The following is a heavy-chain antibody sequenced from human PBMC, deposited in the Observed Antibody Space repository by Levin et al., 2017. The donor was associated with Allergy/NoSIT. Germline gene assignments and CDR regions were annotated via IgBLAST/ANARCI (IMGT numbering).Heavy chain of an antibody. V-gene: IGHV2-5*02. J-gene: IGHJ4*02. CDR1: GFSLTANAVG. CDR3: AHRDTRRTFDS. Sequence: NVSGPTLVKPTQTLTLTCTFSGFSLTANAVGVGWIRQPPGKALEWLALIHWGDDKSYSPSLKSRLHITKDTSKNQVILTVTNMDPVDTASYYCAHRDTRRTFDSWGQGTPVTVSS. CDR2: IHWGDDK. D-gene: IGHD2-2*01.